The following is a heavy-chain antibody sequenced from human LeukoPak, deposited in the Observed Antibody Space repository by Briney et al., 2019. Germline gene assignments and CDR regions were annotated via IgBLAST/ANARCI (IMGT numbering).Heavy chain of an antibody. D-gene: IGHD1-7*01. V-gene: IGHV1-8*01. CDR3: ARHDNWNYSGLDI. Sequence: ASVKVSCKASGYPFNNYDINWVRQATGQGLEWMGWMNPHSGKTGYAQNFQGRVTMTRDTSISTAYMELSSLRSEDTAVYYCARHDNWNYSGLDIWGQGTMVTVSS. CDR2: MNPHSGKT. J-gene: IGHJ3*02. CDR1: GYPFNNYD.